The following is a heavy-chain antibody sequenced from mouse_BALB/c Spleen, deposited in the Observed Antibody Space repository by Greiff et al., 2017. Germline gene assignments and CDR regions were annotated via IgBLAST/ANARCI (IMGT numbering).Heavy chain of an antibody. Sequence: VQLKESGAELVKPGASVKLSCTASGFNIKDTYMHWVKQRPEQGLEWIGRIDPANGNTKYDPKFQGKATITADTSSNTAYLQLSSLTSEDTAVYYCARPNWDWYFDVWGAGTTVTVSS. V-gene: IGHV14-3*02. CDR1: GFNIKDTY. D-gene: IGHD4-1*02. J-gene: IGHJ1*01. CDR2: IDPANGNT. CDR3: ARPNWDWYFDV.